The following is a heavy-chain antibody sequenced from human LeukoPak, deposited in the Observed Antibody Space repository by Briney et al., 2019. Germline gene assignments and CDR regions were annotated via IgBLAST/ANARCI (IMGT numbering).Heavy chain of an antibody. CDR3: GMVVDY. V-gene: IGHV3-48*03. J-gene: IGHJ4*02. CDR2: ISTGGSTI. CDR1: GFTSSTYE. D-gene: IGHD3-10*01. Sequence: PRGSLSLSCALSGFTSSTYEMNWVRQAPRTGLEWVSYISTGGSTIYYADSMNGRFTITRDNAKNSLYLQMNTLGAEGTAVYYCGMVVDYWGQGTLVTVSS.